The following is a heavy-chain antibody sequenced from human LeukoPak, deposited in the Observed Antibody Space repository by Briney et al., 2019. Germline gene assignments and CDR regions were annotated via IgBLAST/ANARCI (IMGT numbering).Heavy chain of an antibody. CDR3: AKETDSSGPCFDY. J-gene: IGHJ4*02. V-gene: IGHV3-30*18. CDR1: GFTFSSYG. D-gene: IGHD3-22*01. Sequence: GGSLRLSCAASGFTFSSYGMHWVRQAPGKGLEWVAVISYDGSNKYYADSVKGRFTISRDNFKNTLYLQMNSLRAEDTAVYYCAKETDSSGPCFDYWGQGTLVTVSS. CDR2: ISYDGSNK.